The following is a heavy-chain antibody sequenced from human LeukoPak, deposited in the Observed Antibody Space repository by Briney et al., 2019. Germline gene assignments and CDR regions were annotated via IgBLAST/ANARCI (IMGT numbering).Heavy chain of an antibody. D-gene: IGHD7-27*01. V-gene: IGHV4-34*01. J-gene: IGHJ4*02. Sequence: SETLSLTCAVYGGSFSGYYWSWIRQPPGKGLEWIGEINHSGSTNYNPSLKSRVTISVDTSKNQFSLKLSSVTAADTAVYYCARGANWGSPDYWGQGTLVTVSS. CDR3: ARGANWGSPDY. CDR1: GGSFSGYY. CDR2: INHSGST.